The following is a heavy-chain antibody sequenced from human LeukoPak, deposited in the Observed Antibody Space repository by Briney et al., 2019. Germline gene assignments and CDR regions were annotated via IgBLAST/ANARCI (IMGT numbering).Heavy chain of an antibody. D-gene: IGHD3-9*01. V-gene: IGHV1-2*02. Sequence: GASVKVSCKASGYTFTTYGINWVRQAPGQGLEWMGWINPNSGGTNYAQKFQGRVTMTRDTSISTAYMELSRLRSDDTAVYYCATAILKYFDWLYSGYGMDVWGQGTTVTVSS. J-gene: IGHJ6*02. CDR1: GYTFTTYG. CDR3: ATAILKYFDWLYSGYGMDV. CDR2: INPNSGGT.